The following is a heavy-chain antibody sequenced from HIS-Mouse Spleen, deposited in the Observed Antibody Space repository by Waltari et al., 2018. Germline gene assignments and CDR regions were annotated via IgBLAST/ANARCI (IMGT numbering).Heavy chain of an antibody. CDR2: IRGSGGST. D-gene: IGHD6-19*01. V-gene: IGHV3-23*01. CDR3: AKDRQWLVRIYFDY. J-gene: IGHJ4*02. Sequence: EVQLLESGGGLVQPGGSLRLSCAASGFTFSSYAMSWVRRAPGKGLEWFSAIRGSGGSTYYADSVKGRFTISRDNSKNTLYLQMNSLRAEDTAVYYCAKDRQWLVRIYFDYWGQGTLVTVSS. CDR1: GFTFSSYA.